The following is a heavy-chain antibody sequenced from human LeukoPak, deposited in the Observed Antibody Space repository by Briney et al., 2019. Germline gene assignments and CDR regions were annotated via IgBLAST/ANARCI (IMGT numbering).Heavy chain of an antibody. D-gene: IGHD1-26*01. J-gene: IGHJ6*03. V-gene: IGHV1-69*13. Sequence: SVKVSCKASGGTFSSYAISWVRQAPGQGLEWMGGIIPIFGTANYAQKFQGRVTITADESTSTAYMEMSSLRSDDTALYYCTVTSPLVGATHYYYYMDVWGTGTTVTVSS. CDR2: IIPIFGTA. CDR1: GGTFSSYA. CDR3: TVTSPLVGATHYYYYMDV.